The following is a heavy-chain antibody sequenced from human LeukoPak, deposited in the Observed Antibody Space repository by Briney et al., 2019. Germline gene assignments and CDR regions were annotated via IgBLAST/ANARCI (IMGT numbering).Heavy chain of an antibody. CDR3: AREVPIVRGLRWDY. J-gene: IGHJ4*02. Sequence: PSETLSLTCTVSGDSIGSYYWNWVRQSPGKGLEWIGYIYYSGSTNCDPSLKSRVTISIDTSKNQFSLKLRSVTAADTAVYYCAREVPIVRGLRWDYWGQGTLVTVSS. D-gene: IGHD3-10*01. CDR1: GDSIGSYY. CDR2: IYYSGST. V-gene: IGHV4-59*01.